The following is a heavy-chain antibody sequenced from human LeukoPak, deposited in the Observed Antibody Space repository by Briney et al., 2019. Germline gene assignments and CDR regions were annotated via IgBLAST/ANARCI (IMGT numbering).Heavy chain of an antibody. CDR3: ARSLVLLWFGEPPFYYMDV. CDR1: GFTFSSYG. V-gene: IGHV4-39*01. D-gene: IGHD3-10*01. J-gene: IGHJ6*03. Sequence: GSLRLSCAASGFTFSSYGMSWIRQPPGKGLEWIGSIYYSGSTYYNPSLKSRVTISVDTSKNQFSLKLSSVTAADTAVYYCARSLVLLWFGEPPFYYMDVWGKGTTVTISS. CDR2: IYYSGST.